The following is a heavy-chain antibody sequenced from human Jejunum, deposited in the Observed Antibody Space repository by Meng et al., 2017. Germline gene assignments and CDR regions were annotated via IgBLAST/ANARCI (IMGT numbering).Heavy chain of an antibody. V-gene: IGHV3-48*03. D-gene: IGHD1-26*01. J-gene: IGHJ3*02. CDR2: ISGSGTTI. CDR1: GFTFSSYE. CDR3: ARDSGSGTSPYESAFDI. Sequence: GGSLRLSCAASGFTFSSYEVNWVRQAPGKGLEWVSYISGSGTTIYYADSVKGRFTISRDNAKNSLFLQMNSLRAEDTAVYYCARDSGSGTSPYESAFDIWGQGTLVTVSS.